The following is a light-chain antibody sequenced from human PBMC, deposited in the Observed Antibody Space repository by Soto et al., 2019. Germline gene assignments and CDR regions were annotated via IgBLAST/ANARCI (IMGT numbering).Light chain of an antibody. CDR2: GVT. V-gene: IGLV2-14*03. CDR3: ASYTGSSPDL. J-gene: IGLJ3*02. Sequence: QSALTQPASMSGSPGHSITISCTGTSGDVGFYDFVSWYQQHPGKVPRLIIYGVTKRTSGVSHRFSGSKSGNTASLTISWLQVEDEADYSCASYTGSSPDLFGGGTKVTVL. CDR1: SGDVGFYDF.